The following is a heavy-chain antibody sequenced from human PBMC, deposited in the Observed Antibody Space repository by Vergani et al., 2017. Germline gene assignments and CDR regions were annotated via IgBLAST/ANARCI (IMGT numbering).Heavy chain of an antibody. Sequence: LEESGGGSVKPGGSLRLSCAASGFKFSDHYMSWIRQAPGKGLEWVSHISPGASTVSYTDSVTGRFTVSRDNDNNSLSLDMTTLRVEDTAVYYCAKNPXISTTRHYYAMDVWGQETTVTVAS. CDR3: AKNPXISTTRHYYAMDV. D-gene: IGHD1-1*01. J-gene: IGHJ6*02. V-gene: IGHV3-11*04. CDR2: ISPGASTV. CDR1: GFKFSDHY.